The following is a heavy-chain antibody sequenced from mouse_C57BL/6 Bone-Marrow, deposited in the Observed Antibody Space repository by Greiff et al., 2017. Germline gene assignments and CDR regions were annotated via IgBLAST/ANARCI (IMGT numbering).Heavy chain of an antibody. CDR3: ARLRYAMDY. V-gene: IGHV1-54*01. CDR1: GYAFTNYL. J-gene: IGHJ4*01. Sequence: QVQLQQSGAELVRPGTSVKVSCKASGYAFTNYLIEWVKQRPGQGLEWIGVINPGSGGTNYNEKFKGKATLTADTSSSTAYMQLSSLTSEDSAVYFCARLRYAMDYWGQGTSVTVSS. CDR2: INPGSGGT. D-gene: IGHD2-12*01.